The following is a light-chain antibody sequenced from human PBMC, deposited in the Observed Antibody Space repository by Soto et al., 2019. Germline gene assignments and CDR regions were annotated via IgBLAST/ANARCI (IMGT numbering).Light chain of an antibody. Sequence: DIQMTQSPSSLSASVGDRVTITCRASQSISSYLKWYQQKPGKAPKLLIYAASSLQSGVLSRFSGGGSATDVILIIISRQPEDFTAYYCQQRYSTPFTFGHGTKVDIK. V-gene: IGKV1-39*01. CDR2: AAS. CDR1: QSISSY. CDR3: QQRYSTPFT. J-gene: IGKJ3*01.